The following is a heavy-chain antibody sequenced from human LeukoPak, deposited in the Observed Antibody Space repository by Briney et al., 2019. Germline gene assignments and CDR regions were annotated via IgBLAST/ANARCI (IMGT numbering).Heavy chain of an antibody. CDR1: GGSISSYY. CDR3: ARDTVTGTTPGTFDY. J-gene: IGHJ4*02. D-gene: IGHD1-20*01. CDR2: IYYSGST. V-gene: IGHV4-59*01. Sequence: PSETLSLTCTVSGGSISSYYWSWIRQPSGKGLEWIGYIYYSGSTNYNPSLKSRVTISVDTSKNQFSLKLSSVTAADTAVYYCARDTVTGTTPGTFDYWGQGTLVTVSS.